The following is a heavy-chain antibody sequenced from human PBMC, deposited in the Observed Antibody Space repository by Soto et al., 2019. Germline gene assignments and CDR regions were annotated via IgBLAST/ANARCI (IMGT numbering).Heavy chain of an antibody. CDR1: GFTFSSYA. D-gene: IGHD3-9*01. J-gene: IGHJ4*02. CDR2: ISYDGSNK. CDR3: ACNRYFDWLTPFDY. V-gene: IGHV3-30-3*01. Sequence: QVQLVESGGGVVQPGRSLRLSCAASGFTFSSYAMHWVRQAPGKGLEWVAVISYDGSNKYYADSVKGRFTISRDNSKNTLYLQMNSLRAEDTAVYYCACNRYFDWLTPFDYWGQGTLVTVSS.